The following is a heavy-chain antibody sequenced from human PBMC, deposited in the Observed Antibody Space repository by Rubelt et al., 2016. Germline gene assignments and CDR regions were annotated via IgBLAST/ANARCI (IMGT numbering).Heavy chain of an antibody. CDR2: FDPEDGET. Sequence: QVQLVQSGAAVKKPGAPVKVSCKVSGYTLTELSMPWVRQAPGKGLEWMGGFDPEDGETIYAQKFQGRVTMTEDTSTDTAYMELSSLRSEDTAVYYCATRTVGVIGPHAFDIWGQGTMVTVSS. J-gene: IGHJ3*02. V-gene: IGHV1-24*01. D-gene: IGHD3-10*01. CDR3: ATRTVGVIGPHAFDI. CDR1: GYTLTELS.